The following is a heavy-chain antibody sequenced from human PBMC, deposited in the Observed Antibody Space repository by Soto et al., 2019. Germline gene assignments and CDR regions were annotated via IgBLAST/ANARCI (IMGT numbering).Heavy chain of an antibody. Sequence: QVQLQESGPGLVEPSQTLSLTCTVSGDSINSGGYYWSWFRQHPSTGLEWIGYIYYSGSTHYNPSIKSRVTISKDTSENHFSLSLSSVTAAYTEVYYCAAGNRWGFLLVHWGLGTLVTVSS. J-gene: IGHJ4*02. CDR2: IYYSGST. D-gene: IGHD7-27*01. CDR3: AAGNRWGFLLVH. V-gene: IGHV4-31*03. CDR1: GDSINSGGYY.